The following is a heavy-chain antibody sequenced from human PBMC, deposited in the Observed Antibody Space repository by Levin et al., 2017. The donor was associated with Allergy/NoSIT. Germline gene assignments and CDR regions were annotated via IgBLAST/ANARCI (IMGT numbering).Heavy chain of an antibody. D-gene: IGHD3-22*01. J-gene: IGHJ4*02. CDR2: INPNSGGT. V-gene: IGHV1-2*02. CDR1: GYTFTGYY. Sequence: ASVKVSCKASGYTFTGYYMHWVRQAPGQGLEWMGWINPNSGGTNYAQKFQGRVTMTRDTSISTAYMELSRLRSDDTAVYYCARGSYYYDSSARVPDYWGQGTLVTVSS. CDR3: ARGSYYYDSSARVPDY.